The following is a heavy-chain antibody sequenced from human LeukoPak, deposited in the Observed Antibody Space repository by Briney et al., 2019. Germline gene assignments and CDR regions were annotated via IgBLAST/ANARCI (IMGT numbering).Heavy chain of an antibody. V-gene: IGHV4-59*01. Sequence: SETLSLTCTVSGGSISSYYWSWIRQPPGKGLEWIGYIYYSGSTNYNPSLKSRVTISVDTSKDQFSLKLSFVTAADTAVYYCARSDGDYIQYFDYWGQGTLVTVSS. CDR3: ARSDGDYIQYFDY. CDR1: GGSISSYY. D-gene: IGHD4-17*01. CDR2: IYYSGST. J-gene: IGHJ4*02.